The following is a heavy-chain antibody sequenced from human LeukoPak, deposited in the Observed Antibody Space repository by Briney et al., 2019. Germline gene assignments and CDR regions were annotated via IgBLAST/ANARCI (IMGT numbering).Heavy chain of an antibody. CDR2: ITYDGSNK. Sequence: GGSLRLSCAVSGFTFSNHGMHWVRQAPGKGLEGVAVITYDGSNKYYADCVKGRVTISRDNSKNTLYLQMNSLRAEDTAVYYCAKDHSFFQYRHLGLFDYWGQGTLVTVSS. CDR1: GFTFSNHG. J-gene: IGHJ4*02. V-gene: IGHV3-30*18. D-gene: IGHD1-14*01. CDR3: AKDHSFFQYRHLGLFDY.